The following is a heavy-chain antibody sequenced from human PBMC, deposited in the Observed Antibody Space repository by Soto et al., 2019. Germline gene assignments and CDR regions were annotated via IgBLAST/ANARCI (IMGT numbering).Heavy chain of an antibody. CDR3: ARARMFTGAHHDY. CDR2: ITPYNGNA. J-gene: IGHJ4*02. D-gene: IGHD7-27*01. CDR1: GYTFTNFG. V-gene: IGHV1-18*04. Sequence: QVHLVQSGAVVENPGASVKVSCKASGYTFTNFGINWVRQAPGQGLEWMGWITPYNGNANYPQKHQDRLTIATDTSTNTAYLELRSLRSDETAVYLCARARMFTGAHHDYWGQGTRVTVSS.